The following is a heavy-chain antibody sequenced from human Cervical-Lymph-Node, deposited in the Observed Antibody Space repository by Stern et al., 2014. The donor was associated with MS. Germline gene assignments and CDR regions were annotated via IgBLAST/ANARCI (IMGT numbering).Heavy chain of an antibody. J-gene: IGHJ4*02. CDR1: GGTFTTHP. CDR2: VIPFLNTA. V-gene: IGHV1-69*06. CDR3: ASSLVSSGH. Sequence: VQLEESGAEVKKPGSSVKVSCKASGGTFTTHPITWVRQAPGKGLEWMGGVIPFLNTANYAQKFQGRITITADKSTGTTNMEISSLRSNDTAVYYCASSLVSSGHWGQGTLVIVS. D-gene: IGHD5-12*01.